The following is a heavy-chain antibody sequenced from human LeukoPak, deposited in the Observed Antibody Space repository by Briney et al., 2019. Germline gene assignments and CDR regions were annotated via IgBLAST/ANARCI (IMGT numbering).Heavy chain of an antibody. CDR2: ISYDGSNK. V-gene: IGHV3-30*04. Sequence: GSLRPSCAASGFTFSSYAMHWVRQAPGKGLEWVAVISYDGSNKYYADSVKGRFTISRDNSKNTLYLQMNSLRAEDTAVYYCAREGYYYDSSGYDDYWGQGTLVTVSS. CDR1: GFTFSSYA. CDR3: AREGYYYDSSGYDDY. D-gene: IGHD3-22*01. J-gene: IGHJ4*02.